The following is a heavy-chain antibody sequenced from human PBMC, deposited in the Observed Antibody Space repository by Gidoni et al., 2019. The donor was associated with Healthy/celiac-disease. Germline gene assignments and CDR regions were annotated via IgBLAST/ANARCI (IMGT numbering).Heavy chain of an antibody. CDR3: AREVIYDSSGYYYDYFDY. CDR2: IYTSGST. Sequence: QVQLQESGPGLVKPSQTLSLTCTVSGGSISSGSYYWSWIRQPAGKGLEWIGRIYTSGSTNYNPSLKSRVTISVDTSKNQFSLKLSSVTAADTAVYYCAREVIYDSSGYYYDYFDYWGQGTLVTVSS. CDR1: GGSISSGSYY. D-gene: IGHD3-22*01. V-gene: IGHV4-61*02. J-gene: IGHJ4*02.